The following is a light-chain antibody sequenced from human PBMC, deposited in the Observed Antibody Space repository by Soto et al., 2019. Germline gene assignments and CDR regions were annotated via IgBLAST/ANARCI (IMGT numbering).Light chain of an antibody. CDR1: SSDIGGYTY. V-gene: IGLV2-14*01. J-gene: IGLJ1*01. CDR3: SSYSSSSAVRYV. CDR2: DVT. Sequence: QSALTQPASVSGSSGQSITISCTGTSSDIGGYTYISWYQQYPGKGPKLIIYDVTDRPSGVSNRFSAYKSGNTASLTISGLQAEDEADYYCSSYSSSSAVRYVFGTGTKLTVL.